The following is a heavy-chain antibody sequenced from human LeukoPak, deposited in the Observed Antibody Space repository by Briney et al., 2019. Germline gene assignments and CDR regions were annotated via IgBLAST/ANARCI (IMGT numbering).Heavy chain of an antibody. CDR2: IYHSGST. CDR1: GGSISSSNW. D-gene: IGHD6-25*01. Sequence: SGTLSLTCAVSGGSISSSNWWSWVRQPPGKGLEWIGEIYHSGSTNYNPSLKSRVTISVDTSKNQFSLKLSSVTAADTAVYYCARDNPQADYYYYYGMDVWGQGTTVTVSS. V-gene: IGHV4-4*02. J-gene: IGHJ6*02. CDR3: ARDNPQADYYYYYGMDV.